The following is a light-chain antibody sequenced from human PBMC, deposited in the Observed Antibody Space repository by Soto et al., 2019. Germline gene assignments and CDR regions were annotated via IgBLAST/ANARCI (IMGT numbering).Light chain of an antibody. CDR1: QGVRVN. V-gene: IGKV3-15*01. CDR2: GVS. J-gene: IGKJ3*01. CDR3: QQYNDWPFT. Sequence: EIVMTQSPCTLSVSPGERATLSCKASQGVRVNLACYQHKPGQAPRLLIYGVSTRATGIPARFSGSESGTEFALTISSLQSEDFAVYYCQQYNDWPFTFGPGTKVDNK.